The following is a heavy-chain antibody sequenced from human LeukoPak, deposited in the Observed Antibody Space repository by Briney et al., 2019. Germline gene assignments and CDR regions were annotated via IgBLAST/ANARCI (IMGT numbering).Heavy chain of an antibody. CDR3: ARQDCSSSSFYLGAFDI. J-gene: IGHJ3*02. V-gene: IGHV4-39*01. Sequence: SETLSLTCTVSGGSISSSSYYWGWIRQPPGKGLEWIGSIYYSGSTYYKPSLKSRVTISVDTSKNQFSLKLSSVTAADTAVYYCARQDCSSSSFYLGAFDIWGQGTMVTVSS. D-gene: IGHD2-2*01. CDR1: GGSISSSSYY. CDR2: IYYSGST.